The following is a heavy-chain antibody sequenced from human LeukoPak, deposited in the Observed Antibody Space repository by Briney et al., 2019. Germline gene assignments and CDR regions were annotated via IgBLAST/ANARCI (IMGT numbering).Heavy chain of an antibody. CDR1: GFTFSSYA. CDR2: ISGSGGST. V-gene: IGHV3-23*01. Sequence: GGPLRLSCAASGFTFSSYAMSWVRQAPGKGLEWVSAISGSGGSTYYADSVKGRFTIPRDNSKNTLYLQMNSLRAEDTAVYYCAKDQRATAYYFDYWGQGTLVTVSS. CDR3: AKDQRATAYYFDY. J-gene: IGHJ4*02. D-gene: IGHD1-26*01.